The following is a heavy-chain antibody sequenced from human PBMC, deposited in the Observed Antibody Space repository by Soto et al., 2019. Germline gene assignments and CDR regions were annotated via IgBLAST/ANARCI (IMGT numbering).Heavy chain of an antibody. CDR3: ARVRGSSSWKGVGYYYYYGMDV. D-gene: IGHD6-13*01. CDR1: GGTFSSYA. J-gene: IGHJ6*02. Sequence: SVKVSCKASGGTFSSYAISWVRQAPGQGLEWMGGIIPIFGTANYAQKFQGRVTITADESTSTAYMELSSLRSEDTAVYYCARVRGSSSWKGVGYYYYYGMDVWGQGTTVTVS. CDR2: IIPIFGTA. V-gene: IGHV1-69*13.